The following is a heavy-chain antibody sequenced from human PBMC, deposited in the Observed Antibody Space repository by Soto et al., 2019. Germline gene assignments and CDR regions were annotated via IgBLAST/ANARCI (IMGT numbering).Heavy chain of an antibody. CDR3: ATRITIFGVDIFSWSNYYGMDV. D-gene: IGHD3-3*01. CDR1: GFTFSSYG. J-gene: IGHJ6*02. Sequence: QVQLVESGGGVVQPGRSLRLSCAASGFTFSSYGMHWVRQAPGKGLEWVAVISYDGSNKYYADSVKGRFTISRDNSKNTLYLQMSSLRAEDTAVYYCATRITIFGVDIFSWSNYYGMDVWGQGTTVTVSS. CDR2: ISYDGSNK. V-gene: IGHV3-30*03.